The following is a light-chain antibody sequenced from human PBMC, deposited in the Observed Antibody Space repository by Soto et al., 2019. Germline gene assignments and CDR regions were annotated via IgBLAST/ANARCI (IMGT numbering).Light chain of an antibody. CDR2: QDS. V-gene: IGLV3-1*01. CDR1: KWGDKY. J-gene: IGLJ2*01. Sequence: SYELTQPPSVSVSPGQTASITCSGDKWGDKYACWYQQKPGQSPVLVIYQDSKRPSGIPERFSGSNSGNTATLTISGTQAMDEADYYCQAWDSSTAVFGGGTKVTVL. CDR3: QAWDSSTAV.